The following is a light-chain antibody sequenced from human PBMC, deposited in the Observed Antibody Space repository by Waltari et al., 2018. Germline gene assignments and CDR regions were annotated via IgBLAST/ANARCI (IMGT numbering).Light chain of an antibody. CDR1: QSVGRA. J-gene: IGKJ1*01. CDR3: QMYVRLPVT. V-gene: IGKV3-20*01. CDR2: DAF. Sequence: DIVLTQSPGPLALSPGERATLSCRASQSVGRALAWYQQKPGQAPRLLIYDAFSRATGISDKFSGSGSGTDFTLTISRVEPEDFAVYFCQMYVRLPVTFGQGTKVEVK.